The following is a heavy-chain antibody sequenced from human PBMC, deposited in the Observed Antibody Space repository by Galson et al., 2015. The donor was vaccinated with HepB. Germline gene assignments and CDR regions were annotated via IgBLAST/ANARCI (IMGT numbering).Heavy chain of an antibody. J-gene: IGHJ4*02. D-gene: IGHD6-19*01. CDR1: GFTVSSNY. CDR2: IYSGGST. V-gene: IGHV3-66*01. CDR3: ARWSSGWSSGANFYFDY. Sequence: SLRLSCAASGFTVSSNYMSWVRQAPGKGLEWVSVIYSGGSTYYADSVKGRFTISRDNSKNTLYLQMNSLRAEDTAVYYCARWSSGWSSGANFYFDYWGQGTLVTVSS.